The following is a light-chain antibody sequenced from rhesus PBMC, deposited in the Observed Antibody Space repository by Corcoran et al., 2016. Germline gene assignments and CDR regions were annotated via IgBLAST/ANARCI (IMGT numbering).Light chain of an antibody. CDR1: QSVGST. Sequence: ETVMMQSPATLSLSPGERATLSCRASQSVGSTLAWYQQKPGQAPRLLIYYSSTRATGIPDRFSATGSGTECTLTISSLDPEDVGIYYCQKYNDWPYSFGQGTKIEIK. J-gene: IGKJ2*01. CDR3: QKYNDWPYS. V-gene: IGKV3-35*02. CDR2: YSS.